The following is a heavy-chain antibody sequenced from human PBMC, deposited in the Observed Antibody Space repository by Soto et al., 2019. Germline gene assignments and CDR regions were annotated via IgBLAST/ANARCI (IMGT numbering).Heavy chain of an antibody. V-gene: IGHV1-46*01. CDR3: ARDGGAVAGTASDY. J-gene: IGHJ4*02. CDR2: INPSGGST. Sequence: QVQLVQSGAEVKKPGASVKVSCKAFGYTFTTYYMHWGRQAPGQGLGWMGIINPSGGSTSYAQKFQGRVTMTRDTSTSTVYMELSSLRSEDTAVYYCARDGGAVAGTASDYWGQGTLVTVSS. D-gene: IGHD6-19*01. CDR1: GYTFTTYY.